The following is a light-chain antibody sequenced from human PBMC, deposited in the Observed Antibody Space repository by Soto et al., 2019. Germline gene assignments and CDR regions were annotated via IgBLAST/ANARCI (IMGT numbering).Light chain of an antibody. Sequence: EIVLTQSPVTLSLSPEERATLSCRASPSVGSSLAWYQQKPGQAPRLLIYDASNRATGIPARFSGSGSGTDFTLTISSLEPEDFAVYYCQQRSNWPWTFGQGTKVEVK. CDR1: PSVGSS. V-gene: IGKV3-11*01. CDR2: DAS. J-gene: IGKJ1*01. CDR3: QQRSNWPWT.